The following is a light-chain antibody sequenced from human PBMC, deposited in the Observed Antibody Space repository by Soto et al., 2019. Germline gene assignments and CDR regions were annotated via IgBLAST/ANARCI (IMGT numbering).Light chain of an antibody. CDR2: DAS. V-gene: IGKV1-33*01. CDR3: QQSYSTPIT. J-gene: IGKJ5*01. CDR1: QDISNY. Sequence: DIHITHSPSSLSSSVLDIFTITCQASQDISNYLNWYQQKPGKAPKLLIYDASNLETGVPSRFSGSGSGTDFTLTISSLQPEDFATYYCQQSYSTPITFGQGTRLEIK.